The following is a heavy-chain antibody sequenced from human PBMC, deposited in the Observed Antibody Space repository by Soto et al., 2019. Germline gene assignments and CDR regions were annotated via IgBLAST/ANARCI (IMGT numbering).Heavy chain of an antibody. CDR1: GFTFSSYS. CDR3: ARVGTGTQAQTWFDP. J-gene: IGHJ5*02. V-gene: IGHV3-48*01. Sequence: PGGSLRLSCAASGFTFSSYSMNWVRQAPGKGLEWVSYISSSSSTIYYADSVKGRFTISRDNAKNSLYLQMNSLRAEDTAVYYCARVGTGTQAQTWFDPWGQGTLVTVSS. D-gene: IGHD1-1*01. CDR2: ISSSSSTI.